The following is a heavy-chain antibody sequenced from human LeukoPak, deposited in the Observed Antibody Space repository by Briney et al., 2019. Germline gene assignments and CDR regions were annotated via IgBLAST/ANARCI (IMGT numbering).Heavy chain of an antibody. CDR2: IYTSGST. CDR1: GGSISSYY. Sequence: PSETLSLTCTVSGGSISSYYWSWIRQPAGKGLEWIGRIYTSGSTNYNPSLKSRVTISVDTSKNQFSLKLSSVTAADTAVYYCARGSGAGSGSYEDDYWGQGTLVTVSS. V-gene: IGHV4-4*07. D-gene: IGHD3-10*01. CDR3: ARGSGAGSGSYEDDY. J-gene: IGHJ4*02.